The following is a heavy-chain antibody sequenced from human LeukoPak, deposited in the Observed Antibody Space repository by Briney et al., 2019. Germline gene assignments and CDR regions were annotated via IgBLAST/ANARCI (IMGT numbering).Heavy chain of an antibody. Sequence: SETLPLTCAAYGGSFSGYYWSWIRQPPGKGLEWIGEINHSGSTNYNPSLKSRVTISVDTSKNQFSLKLSSVTAADTAVYYCARAGWATVTKGSWFDPWGQGTLVTVSS. J-gene: IGHJ5*02. V-gene: IGHV4-34*01. D-gene: IGHD4-17*01. CDR2: INHSGST. CDR1: GGSFSGYY. CDR3: ARAGWATVTKGSWFDP.